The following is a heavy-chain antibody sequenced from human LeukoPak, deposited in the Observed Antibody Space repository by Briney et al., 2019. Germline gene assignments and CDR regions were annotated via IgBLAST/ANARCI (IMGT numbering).Heavy chain of an antibody. CDR1: GGTFSSYA. V-gene: IGHV1-69*06. Sequence: SVKVSCKASGGTFSSYAISWVRQAPGQGLEWMGGIIPIFGTANYAQKFQGRVTITADKSTSTAYMELSSLRSEDTAVYYCAYFTYGGNSYPFLDYWGQGTLVTVSS. CDR2: IIPIFGTA. J-gene: IGHJ4*02. D-gene: IGHD4-23*01. CDR3: AYFTYGGNSYPFLDY.